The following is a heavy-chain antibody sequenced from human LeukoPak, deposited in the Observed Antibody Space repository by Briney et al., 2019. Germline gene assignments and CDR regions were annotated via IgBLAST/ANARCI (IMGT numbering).Heavy chain of an antibody. CDR3: ARVYSYGFSSIDY. CDR1: GGSFSGYY. CDR2: INHSGST. V-gene: IGHV4-34*01. Sequence: SETLSLTCAVYGGSFSGYYWSWIRQPPGKGLEWIGEINHSGSTNYNPSLKSRVTMSVDTSKNQFSLKLGSVTAADTAVYYCARVYSYGFSSIDYWGQGTLVTVSS. D-gene: IGHD5-18*01. J-gene: IGHJ4*02.